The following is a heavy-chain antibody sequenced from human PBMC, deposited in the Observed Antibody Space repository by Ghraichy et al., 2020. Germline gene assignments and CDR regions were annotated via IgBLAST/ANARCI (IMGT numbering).Heavy chain of an antibody. V-gene: IGHV4-59*01. D-gene: IGHD2-21*01. Sequence: SETLSLTCTVSGGSISSYYWSWIRQPPGKGLQWIGYIYYSGSTNYNPSLKSRVTISVDTSKNQFSLKLSSVTAADTAVYYCARVRAYCGGDCYVDYWGQGTLVTVSS. CDR2: IYYSGST. CDR1: GGSISSYY. J-gene: IGHJ4*02. CDR3: ARVRAYCGGDCYVDY.